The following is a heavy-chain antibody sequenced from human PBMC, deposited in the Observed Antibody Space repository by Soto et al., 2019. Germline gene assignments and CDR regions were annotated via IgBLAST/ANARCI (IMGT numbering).Heavy chain of an antibody. CDR3: ARDSMTTNYYNYYYMDV. V-gene: IGHV3-7*01. CDR2: IKQDGSER. Sequence: GGSLRLSCAASGFTFSDYWMSWVRQAPGKGLEWVANIKQDGSERNYVDSAKGRFTISRDNAKNSLYLQMNSLRAEDTAVYYCARDSMTTNYYNYYYMDVWDKGTTVTVSS. D-gene: IGHD3-22*01. J-gene: IGHJ6*03. CDR1: GFTFSDYW.